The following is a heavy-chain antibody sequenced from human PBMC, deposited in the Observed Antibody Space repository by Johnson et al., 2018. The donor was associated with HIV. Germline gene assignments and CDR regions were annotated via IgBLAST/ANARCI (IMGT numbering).Heavy chain of an antibody. CDR2: IKQDGSEK. CDR1: GFTFSNAW. J-gene: IGHJ3*02. Sequence: VQLVESGGGLVQPGGSLRLSCAASGFTFSNAWMSWVRQAPGKGLEWVANIKQDGSEKYYVDSVKGRFTISRDNAKNALFLHMNSLRVEDTAVYYCARGNLYYSTDAFDIWGQGTMVTVSS. CDR3: ARGNLYYSTDAFDI. D-gene: IGHD3-10*01. V-gene: IGHV3-7*01.